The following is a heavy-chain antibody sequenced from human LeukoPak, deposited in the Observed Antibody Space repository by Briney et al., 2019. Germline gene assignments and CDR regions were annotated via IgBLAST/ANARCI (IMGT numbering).Heavy chain of an antibody. CDR2: RNGGST. V-gene: IGHV3-20*04. Sequence: GGSLRLSCAASGFTFDDYGMSWVRQAPGKGLEWVSGRNGGSTGYADSVKGRFTISRDNAENSLYLQMNSLRAEDTALYYCARVQGYCSSTSCYFDYWGQGTLVTVSS. CDR1: GFTFDDYG. J-gene: IGHJ4*02. D-gene: IGHD2-2*01. CDR3: ARVQGYCSSTSCYFDY.